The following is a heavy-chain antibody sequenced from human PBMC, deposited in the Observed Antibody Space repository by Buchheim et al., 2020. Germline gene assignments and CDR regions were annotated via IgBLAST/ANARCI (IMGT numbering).Heavy chain of an antibody. J-gene: IGHJ4*02. V-gene: IGHV1-46*03. Sequence: QVQLVQSGAEVKKPGASVKASCKASGYTFTSYYMHWVRQAPGQGLEWMGIINPSGGSTSYAQKFQGRVTMTRDTSTSTVYMELSSLRSEDTAVYYCARVQCSGGSCYRGYFDYWGQGTL. D-gene: IGHD2-15*01. CDR1: GYTFTSYY. CDR2: INPSGGST. CDR3: ARVQCSGGSCYRGYFDY.